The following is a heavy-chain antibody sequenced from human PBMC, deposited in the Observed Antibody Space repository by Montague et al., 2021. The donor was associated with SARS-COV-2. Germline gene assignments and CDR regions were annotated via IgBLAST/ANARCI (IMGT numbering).Heavy chain of an antibody. J-gene: IGHJ4*02. CDR3: ARFWSGYVDK. CDR1: GGSIRSYY. D-gene: IGHD3-3*01. Sequence: SETLSLTCSFSGGSIRSYYWSWIRLSPGKPLEWLGYIYYTGETTXNPSLKSRVTISVDTSRSQFSLRLTSVTAADTAVYFCARFWSGYVDKWSQGTLVTVSS. CDR2: IYYTGET. V-gene: IGHV4-59*12.